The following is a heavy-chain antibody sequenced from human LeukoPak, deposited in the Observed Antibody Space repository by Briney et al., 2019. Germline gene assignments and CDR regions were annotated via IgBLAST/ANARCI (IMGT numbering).Heavy chain of an antibody. CDR3: ARRLIVGATPVFDY. D-gene: IGHD1-26*01. Sequence: SEALSLTCTVSGGSTSSYYWSWIRQPPGKGLEWIGYIYYSGSTNYNPSLKSRVTISVDTSKNQFSLKLSSVTAADTAVYYCARRLIVGATPVFDYWGQGTLVTVSS. CDR1: GGSTSSYY. CDR2: IYYSGST. J-gene: IGHJ4*02. V-gene: IGHV4-59*12.